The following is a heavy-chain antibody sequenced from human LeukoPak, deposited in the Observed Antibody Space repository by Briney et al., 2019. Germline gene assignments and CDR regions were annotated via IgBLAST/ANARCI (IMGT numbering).Heavy chain of an antibody. CDR2: ISPDSGNT. J-gene: IGHJ4*02. CDR1: GYTFSGFY. Sequence: ASVKVSCKASGYTFSGFYIHWVRQAPGQGLEWMGWISPDSGNTNYARKVQGRITMTTDTSTSTAYMELRSLRSDDTAVYFCARVPKSYSGHLDYWGQGTLVTVSS. CDR3: ARVPKSYSGHLDY. D-gene: IGHD1-26*01. V-gene: IGHV1-18*04.